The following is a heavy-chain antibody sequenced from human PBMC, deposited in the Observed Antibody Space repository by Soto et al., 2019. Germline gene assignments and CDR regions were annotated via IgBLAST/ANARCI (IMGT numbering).Heavy chain of an antibody. V-gene: IGHV4-39*01. Sequence: SETLSLTCTVSGGSISSRNYYWGWIRQPPGKGLECIGIIYYSGTTYFNPSLNTRLTMSIDTSQGQFSLKLSSVTAADTAVYYCVRVISSSSSLGLRYYYYGMDVWRQGTTVTVSS. CDR2: IYYSGTT. CDR3: VRVISSSSSLGLRYYYYGMDV. J-gene: IGHJ6*02. D-gene: IGHD6-6*01. CDR1: GGSISSRNYY.